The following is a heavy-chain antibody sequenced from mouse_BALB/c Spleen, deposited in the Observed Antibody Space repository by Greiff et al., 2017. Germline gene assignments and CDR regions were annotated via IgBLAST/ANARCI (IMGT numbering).Heavy chain of an antibody. Sequence: VQLQQPGAELVKPGASVKLSCKASGYTFTSYWMHWVKQRPGQGLEWIGEIDPSDSYTNYNQKFKGKATLTVDKSSSTAYMQLSSLTSEDSAVYYCARRGPAMDYWGQGTSVTVSS. V-gene: IGHV1-69*02. CDR2: IDPSDSYT. CDR1: GYTFTSYW. J-gene: IGHJ4*01. CDR3: ARRGPAMDY. D-gene: IGHD3-3*01.